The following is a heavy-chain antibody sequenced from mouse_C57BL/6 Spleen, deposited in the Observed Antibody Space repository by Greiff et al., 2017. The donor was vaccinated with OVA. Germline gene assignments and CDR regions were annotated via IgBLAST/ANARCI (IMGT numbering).Heavy chain of an antibody. CDR2: ISSGSSTI. Sequence: EVKLMESGGGLVKPGGSLKISCAASGFTFSDYGMHWVRQAPEKGLEWVGYISSGSSTIYYADTVKGRFTISRDNANNTLFLQLTSLRSEDTAMYYCAGRSPYAMDDWGQGTSVTVSS. J-gene: IGHJ4*01. D-gene: IGHD1-1*01. CDR3: AGRSPYAMDD. CDR1: GFTFSDYG. V-gene: IGHV5-17*01.